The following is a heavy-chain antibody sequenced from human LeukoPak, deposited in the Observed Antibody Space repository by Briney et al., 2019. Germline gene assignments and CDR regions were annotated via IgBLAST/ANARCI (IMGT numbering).Heavy chain of an antibody. J-gene: IGHJ4*02. D-gene: IGHD3-9*01. V-gene: IGHV1-69*06. CDR2: IIPIFGTA. Sequence: ASVQVSCKAYGGAFRTYAISWVRQAPGQGLEWMGGIIPIFGTANYAQKFQGRVTITSDKSTSTAYMELSSLRSEDTAVYYCARLRRYYDTTAGLDYWGQGTLVTVSS. CDR1: GGAFRTYA. CDR3: ARLRRYYDTTAGLDY.